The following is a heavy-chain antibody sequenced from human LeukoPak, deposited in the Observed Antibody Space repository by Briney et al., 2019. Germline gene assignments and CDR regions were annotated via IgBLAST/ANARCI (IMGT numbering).Heavy chain of an antibody. Sequence: GSSVKVSCKASGYTFTDYYMHWVRQAPGQGLECMGWINPKSGDTNYAQKFQGRVSMIRDTSISTAYMALSRLTSDDTAVYHCARVIAVAGSIDAFDIWGQGTRVTVSS. D-gene: IGHD6-19*01. V-gene: IGHV1-2*02. CDR1: GYTFTDYY. CDR2: INPKSGDT. J-gene: IGHJ3*02. CDR3: ARVIAVAGSIDAFDI.